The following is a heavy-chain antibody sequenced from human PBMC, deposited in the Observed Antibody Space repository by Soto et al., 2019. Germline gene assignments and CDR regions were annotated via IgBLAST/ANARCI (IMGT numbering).Heavy chain of an antibody. CDR3: ARAYCYCSSTSNPRTYYGMDV. V-gene: IGHV1-69*13. CDR1: GGTFSSYA. D-gene: IGHD2-2*01. CDR2: IIPIFGTA. J-gene: IGHJ6*02. Sequence: ASVKVSCKASGGTFSSYAISWVRQAPGQGLEWMGGIIPIFGTANYAQKFQGRVTITADESTSTAYMELSSLRSEDTAVYYCARAYCYCSSTSNPRTYYGMDVWGQGTTVTVSS.